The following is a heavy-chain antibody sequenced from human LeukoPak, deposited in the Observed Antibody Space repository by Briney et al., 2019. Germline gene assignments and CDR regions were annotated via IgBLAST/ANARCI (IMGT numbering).Heavy chain of an antibody. CDR3: ARSSYGGYYDSSGYYGY. CDR2: IYYSGST. D-gene: IGHD3-22*01. J-gene: IGHJ4*02. V-gene: IGHV4-38-2*01. Sequence: PSETLSLTCAVSGYSITSGYYWGWIRRPPGKGLEWIGYIYYSGSTNYNPSLKSRVTISVDTSKNQFSLKLSSVTAADTAVYYCARSSYGGYYDSSGYYGYWGQGTLVTVSS. CDR1: GYSITSGYY.